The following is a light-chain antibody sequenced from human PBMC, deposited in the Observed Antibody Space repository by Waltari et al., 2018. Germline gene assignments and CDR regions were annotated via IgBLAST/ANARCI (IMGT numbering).Light chain of an antibody. J-gene: IGLJ1*01. Sequence: QSGLTQPASVSGSPGQSITISCTGTSSDVGNYNLVSWYQQYPGKAPKPMVYEVTKRTSGVSDRCSGSKSGNTASLTIYGLQSEDEADYYCCSYAGLGIYVFGTGTKVTVL. CDR3: CSYAGLGIYV. CDR1: SSDVGNYNL. V-gene: IGLV2-23*02. CDR2: EVT.